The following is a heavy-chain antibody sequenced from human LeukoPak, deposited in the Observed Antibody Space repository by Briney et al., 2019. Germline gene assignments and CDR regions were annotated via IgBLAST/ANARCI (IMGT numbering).Heavy chain of an antibody. CDR3: AREVGPGGYYDY. CDR2: IIPIFGTA. V-gene: IGHV1-69*05. J-gene: IGHJ4*02. D-gene: IGHD3-22*01. Sequence: GSSVKVSRKASGGTFSSYAISWVRQAPGQGLEWMGGIIPIFGTANYAQKFQGRVTITTDESTSTAYMELSSLRSEDTAVYYCAREVGPGGYYDYWGQGTLVTVSS. CDR1: GGTFSSYA.